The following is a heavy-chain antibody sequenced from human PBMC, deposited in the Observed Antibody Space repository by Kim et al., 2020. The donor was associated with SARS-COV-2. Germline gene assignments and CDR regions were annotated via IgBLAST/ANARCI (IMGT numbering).Heavy chain of an antibody. CDR1: GFTFSSYW. D-gene: IGHD2-8*01. V-gene: IGHV3-7*01. CDR3: AQGDGAYYYGMDV. J-gene: IGHJ6*02. CDR2: IKQDGSEK. Sequence: GGSLRLSCAASGFTFSSYWMSWVRQAPGKGLEWVANIKQDGSEKYYVDSVKGRFTISRDNAKNSLYLQMNSLRAEDTAVYYCAQGDGAYYYGMDVWGQGTTVTVSS.